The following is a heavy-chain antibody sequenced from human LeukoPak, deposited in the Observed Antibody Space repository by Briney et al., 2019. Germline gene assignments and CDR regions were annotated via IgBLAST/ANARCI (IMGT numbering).Heavy chain of an antibody. CDR2: ISANTGNT. J-gene: IGHJ4*02. V-gene: IGHV1-18*01. Sequence: ASLKVSCKASGYNFAIYGISWVRQAPGQGLEWMGWISANTGNTRYAQKFQGRVTMTTDTYTTTAYMELRSLRSDDTAVYYCAGGPLRYFDWLVDFWGQGTQVTVSS. D-gene: IGHD3-9*01. CDR1: GYNFAIYG. CDR3: AGGPLRYFDWLVDF.